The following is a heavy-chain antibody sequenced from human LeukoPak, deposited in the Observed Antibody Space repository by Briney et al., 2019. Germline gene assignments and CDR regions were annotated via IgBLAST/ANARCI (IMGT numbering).Heavy chain of an antibody. V-gene: IGHV1-2*02. CDR1: GYTFTGYY. CDR3: ARVSAAAGVGDY. Sequence: ASVKVSCKASGYTFTGYYMHWVRQAPGQGLEWMGWINPNSGGTNYAQKFQGRVTMTRDTSISTAYMELSRLRSDDTAVYYCARVSAAAGVGDYWGQGTLVTVSS. CDR2: INPNSGGT. J-gene: IGHJ4*02. D-gene: IGHD6-13*01.